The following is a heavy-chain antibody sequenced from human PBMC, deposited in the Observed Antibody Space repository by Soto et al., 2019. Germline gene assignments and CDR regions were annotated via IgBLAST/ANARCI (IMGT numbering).Heavy chain of an antibody. CDR1: GFPFSSYA. CDR3: AKQGDYDFWSPSNNWFDP. V-gene: IGHV3-23*01. J-gene: IGHJ5*02. D-gene: IGHD3-3*01. CDR2: IGGRGGST. Sequence: PGGSLRLSCVASGFPFSSYALTWVRQAPGKGLEWVSTIGGRGGSTYTAESGKGRFTISRDNSKNPVFLQMNSLRVEDTAVYYCAKQGDYDFWSPSNNWFDPWGQGTLVTVSS.